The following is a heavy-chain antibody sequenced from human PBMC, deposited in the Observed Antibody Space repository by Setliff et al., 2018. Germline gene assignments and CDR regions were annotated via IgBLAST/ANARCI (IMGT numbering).Heavy chain of an antibody. CDR2: IRSKSDSYAK. CDR1: GFTFSVSA. V-gene: IGHV3-73*01. CDR3: AAAPAGSDVFDM. J-gene: IGHJ3*02. Sequence: PWGSLRLSCAASGFTFSVSAMYWVRQASGKGLEWVGRIRSKSDSYAKIYAASVRCRFTISREDSKNTAYLQMNSLKTEDTAVYYCAAAPAGSDVFDMWGQGTMVTVSS. D-gene: IGHD6-13*01.